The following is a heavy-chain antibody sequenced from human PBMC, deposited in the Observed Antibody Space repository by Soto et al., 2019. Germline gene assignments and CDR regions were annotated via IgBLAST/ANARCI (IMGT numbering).Heavy chain of an antibody. CDR2: INHSGRT. V-gene: IGHV4-34*01. CDR3: ARENWDDDAFDI. D-gene: IGHD7-27*01. Sequence: QVQLQQWGAGLLKPSETLSLTCAVYGGSFSGYYWSWIRQPQGKGLEWIGEINHSGRTNYNPSLTSRVTISVDTSKNQFALKLSSVTAADTAGYYCARENWDDDAFDIWGQGTMVTVSS. CDR1: GGSFSGYY. J-gene: IGHJ3*02.